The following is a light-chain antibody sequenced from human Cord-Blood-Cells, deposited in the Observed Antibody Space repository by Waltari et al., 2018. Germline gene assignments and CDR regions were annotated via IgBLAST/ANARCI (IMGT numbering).Light chain of an antibody. J-gene: IGKJ1*01. V-gene: IGKV4-1*01. CDR3: QQYYSTPWT. CDR2: WAS. CDR1: QSVLYSSNNKNY. Sequence: DIVMTQSPDSLAVSLGERATINCKSSQSVLYSSNNKNYLAWYQKKPGQPPKLLIYWASTRESGVPDRCSGSESGTDFTLTVSSLQAEDVAGYYCQQYYSTPWTFGQGTKVEIK.